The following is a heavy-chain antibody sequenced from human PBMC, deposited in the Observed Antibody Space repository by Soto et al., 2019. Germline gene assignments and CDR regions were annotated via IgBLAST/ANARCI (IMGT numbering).Heavy chain of an antibody. CDR2: IYYSGTT. D-gene: IGHD2-2*01. CDR1: GASISIGGYY. V-gene: IGHV4-31*03. J-gene: IGHJ4*02. CDR3: ARTLKHESSLDY. Sequence: SETLSLTCTVSGASISIGGYYLSWIRQRPGKGLEWIGYIYYSGTTYYNPSLKSRFTISVDTSKNQLSLELGFVTAADTAVYYCARTLKHESSLDYWGQGNLVTVSS.